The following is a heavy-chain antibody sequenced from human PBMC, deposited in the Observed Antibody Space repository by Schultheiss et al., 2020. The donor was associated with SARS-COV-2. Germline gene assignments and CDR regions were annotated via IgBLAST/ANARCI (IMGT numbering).Heavy chain of an antibody. CDR2: INHSGST. Sequence: SETLSLTCAVYGGSFSGYHWNWIRQPPGKGLEWIGEINHSGSTNYNPSLKSRVTISVDTSKNQFSLKLSSVTAADTAVYYCARGVADIVVVPAAVDAFDIWGQGTMVTVSS. D-gene: IGHD2-2*01. J-gene: IGHJ3*02. CDR1: GGSFSGYH. CDR3: ARGVADIVVVPAAVDAFDI. V-gene: IGHV4-34*01.